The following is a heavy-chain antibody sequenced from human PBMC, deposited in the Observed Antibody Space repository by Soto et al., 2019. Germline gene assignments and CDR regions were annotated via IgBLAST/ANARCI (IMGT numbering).Heavy chain of an antibody. V-gene: IGHV3-21*01. CDR1: GFTFSSYS. D-gene: IGHD1-7*01. Sequence: GGSLRLSCAASGFTFSSYSMNWVRQAPGKGLEWVSSISSSSSYIYYADSVKGRFTISRDNAKNSLYLQMNSLRAEDTAVYYCARYNWNYGYYYYGMDVWGQGTTVTVSS. CDR2: ISSSSSYI. CDR3: ARYNWNYGYYYYGMDV. J-gene: IGHJ6*02.